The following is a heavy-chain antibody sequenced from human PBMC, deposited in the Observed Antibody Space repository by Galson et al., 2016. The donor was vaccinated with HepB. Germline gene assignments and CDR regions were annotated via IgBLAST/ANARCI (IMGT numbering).Heavy chain of an antibody. CDR3: AKEGTIFGVVPYGMDV. V-gene: IGHV3-21*01. CDR1: GFTFSSYS. CDR2: ISSSSSYI. D-gene: IGHD3-3*01. J-gene: IGHJ6*02. Sequence: SLRLSCAASGFTFSSYSMNWVRQAPGKGLEWVSSISSSSSYIYYADSVKGRFTISRDNAKNSLYLQMNSLRAEDTAVYYCAKEGTIFGVVPYGMDVWGQGTKVIVSS.